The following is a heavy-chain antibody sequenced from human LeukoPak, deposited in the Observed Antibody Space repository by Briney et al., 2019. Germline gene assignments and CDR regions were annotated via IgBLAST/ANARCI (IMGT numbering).Heavy chain of an antibody. J-gene: IGHJ4*02. CDR1: GVTVSNNF. D-gene: IGHD2-21*02. Sequence: GGSLRLSCAASGVTVSNNFMSWVRQAPGRGLVWVSRINSDGSSTSYADSVKGRFTISRDNAKNTLYLQMNSLRAEDTAVYYCARAAYCGGDCYLTDYWGQGTLVTVSS. CDR3: ARAAYCGGDCYLTDY. V-gene: IGHV3-74*01. CDR2: INSDGSST.